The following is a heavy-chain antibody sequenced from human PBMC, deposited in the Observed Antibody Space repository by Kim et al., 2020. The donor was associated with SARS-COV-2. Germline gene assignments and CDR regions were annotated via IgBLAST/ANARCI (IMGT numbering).Heavy chain of an antibody. Sequence: GESLKISCKGSGYGFTSYWIGWVRQMPGKGLEWMGIIYPGDSDTRYSPSFQGQVTISADKSISTAYLQWSSLKASDTAMYYCARRNEYQLQGDTTGGISFGFDPWGQGTLVTVSS. D-gene: IGHD2-2*01. V-gene: IGHV5-51*01. CDR3: ARRNEYQLQGDTTGGISFGFDP. CDR1: GYGFTSYW. CDR2: IYPGDSDT. J-gene: IGHJ5*02.